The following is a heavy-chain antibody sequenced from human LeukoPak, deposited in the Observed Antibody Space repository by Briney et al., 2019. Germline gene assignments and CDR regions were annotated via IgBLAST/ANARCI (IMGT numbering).Heavy chain of an antibody. J-gene: IGHJ4*02. CDR3: ARVGARVVIPDY. CDR2: IYSGGST. CDR1: GFTFGDYA. D-gene: IGHD3-3*01. V-gene: IGHV3-66*01. Sequence: GGSLRLSCTASGFTFGDYAMSWFRQAQGKGLEGFSVIYSGGSTYYADSVKGRFTISRDNSKNTLYLQMNSLRAEDTAVYYCARVGARVVIPDYWGQGTLVTVSS.